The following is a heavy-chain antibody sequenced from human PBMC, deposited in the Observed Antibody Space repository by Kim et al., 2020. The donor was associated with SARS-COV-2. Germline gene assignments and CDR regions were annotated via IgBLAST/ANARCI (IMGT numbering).Heavy chain of an antibody. CDR1: GFTFGDYA. V-gene: IGHV3-49*03. Sequence: GGSLRLSCTASGFTFGDYAMSWFRQAPGKGLEWVGFIRSKAYGGTTEYAASVKGRFTISRDDSKSIAYLQMNSLKTEDTAVYYCTRDLFLWNDVADYWGQGTLVTVSS. CDR2: IRSKAYGGTT. CDR3: TRDLFLWNDVADY. J-gene: IGHJ4*02. D-gene: IGHD1-1*01.